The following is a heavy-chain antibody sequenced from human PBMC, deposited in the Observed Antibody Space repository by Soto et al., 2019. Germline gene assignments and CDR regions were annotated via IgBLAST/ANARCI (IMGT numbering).Heavy chain of an antibody. J-gene: IGHJ4*02. Sequence: QVHLVESGGGLVKPGGSLRLSCAASGFTFSAYYMSWILQAPGKGLELLSYISSRGGKTYYADAVKGRLTIPRDNANNSLFLQMHRLRAEDPAVYYCARDPRSGSTAWGYYFDYWGQGTLVTVSS. CDR1: GFTFSAYY. CDR3: ARDPRSGSTAWGYYFDY. CDR2: ISSRGGKT. V-gene: IGHV3-11*01. D-gene: IGHD3-16*01.